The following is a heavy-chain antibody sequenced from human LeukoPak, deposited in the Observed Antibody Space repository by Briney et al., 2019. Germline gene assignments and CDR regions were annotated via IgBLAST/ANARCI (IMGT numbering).Heavy chain of an antibody. Sequence: GGSLRLSCAASGFTFSDYYMSWIRQAPGKGLEWVSYIASRSSYTNYADSVKGRFTISRDSAKNSLYLQMNSLRAEDTAVYYCARAIEATRRSTGTCNYFDYWGQGTLVTVSS. CDR1: GFTFSDYY. CDR2: IASRSSYT. V-gene: IGHV3-11*06. D-gene: IGHD5-12*01. CDR3: ARAIEATRRSTGTCNYFDY. J-gene: IGHJ4*02.